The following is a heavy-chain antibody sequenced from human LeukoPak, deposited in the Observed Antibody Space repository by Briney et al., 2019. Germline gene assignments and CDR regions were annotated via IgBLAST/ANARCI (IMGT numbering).Heavy chain of an antibody. J-gene: IGHJ4*02. V-gene: IGHV3-72*01. D-gene: IGHD3-22*01. CDR1: GFSFSDHY. CDR3: ARGTALITMIVGY. CDR2: TRNKVNSDTT. Sequence: PGGSLRLSCAGSGFSFSDHYIDWVRQAPGKGPEWIGRTRNKVNSDTTEYAASVKGRFSISRDDSKAIAYLQMNSLRAEDTAVYYCARGTALITMIVGYWGQGTLVTVSS.